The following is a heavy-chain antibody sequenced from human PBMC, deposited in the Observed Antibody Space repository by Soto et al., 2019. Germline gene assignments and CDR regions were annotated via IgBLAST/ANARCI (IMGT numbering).Heavy chain of an antibody. J-gene: IGHJ6*02. CDR1: GGTFSSYA. D-gene: IGHD5-12*01. CDR2: IIPIFGTA. V-gene: IGHV1-69*13. CDR3: ARQGYSGYEDYYYGMDV. Sequence: SVKVSCKASGGTFSSYAISWVRQAPGQGLEWMGGIIPIFGTANYAQKFQGRVTITADESTSTAYMELSSLRSEDTAVYYCARQGYSGYEDYYYGMDVWGQGTTVTVSS.